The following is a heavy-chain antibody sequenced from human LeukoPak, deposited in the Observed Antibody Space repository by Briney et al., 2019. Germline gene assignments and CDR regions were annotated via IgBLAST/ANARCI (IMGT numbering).Heavy chain of an antibody. V-gene: IGHV3-53*04. J-gene: IGHJ4*02. CDR1: GFTVSSNY. CDR2: IYSGGST. CDR3: ARDLLSRGFDY. D-gene: IGHD3-16*02. Sequence: GGSLRLSCAASGFTVSSNYMSWVRQAPGKGLEWVSVIYSGGSTYYADSVKGRLTISRHNSKNTLYLQMNSLRAEDTAVYYCARDLLSRGFDYWGQGTLVTVSS.